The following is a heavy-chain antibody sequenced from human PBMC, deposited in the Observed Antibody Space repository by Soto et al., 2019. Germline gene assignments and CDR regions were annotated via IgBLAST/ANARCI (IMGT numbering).Heavy chain of an antibody. CDR1: GFTFSSYA. Sequence: GGYLRLSCAASGFTFSSYAMSWVRQAPGKGLEWVSAISGSGGSTYYADSVKGRFTISRDNSKNTLYLQMNSLRAEDTAVYYCANGYASFLAAAPPVPQEDYWGQGTLVTVS. D-gene: IGHD6-13*01. CDR3: ANGYASFLAAAPPVPQEDY. J-gene: IGHJ4*02. V-gene: IGHV3-23*01. CDR2: ISGSGGST.